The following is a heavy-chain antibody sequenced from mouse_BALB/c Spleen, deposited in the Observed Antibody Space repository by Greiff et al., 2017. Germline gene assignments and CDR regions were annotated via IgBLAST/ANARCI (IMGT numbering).Heavy chain of an antibody. CDR1: GYSITSGYY. D-gene: IGHD3-1*01. V-gene: IGHV3-6*02. CDR3: ARRGSSGLFAY. Sequence: EVKLLESGPGLVKPSQSLSLTCSVTGYSITSGYYWNWIRQFPGNKLEWMGYISYDGSNNYNPSLKNRISITRDTSKNQFFLKLNSVTTEDTATYYCARRGSSGLFAYWGQGTLVTVSA. J-gene: IGHJ3*01. CDR2: ISYDGSN.